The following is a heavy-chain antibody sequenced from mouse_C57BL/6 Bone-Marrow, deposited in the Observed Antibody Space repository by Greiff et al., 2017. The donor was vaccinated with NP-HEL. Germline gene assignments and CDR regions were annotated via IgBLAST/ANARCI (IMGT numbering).Heavy chain of an antibody. CDR1: GFTFSSYA. J-gene: IGHJ3*01. Sequence: EVQGVESGGGLVKPGGSLKLSCAASGFTFSSYAMSWVRQTPEKRLEWVATISDGGSYTYYPDNVKGRFTISRDNAKNNLYLQMSHLKSEDTAMYYCARGGGRFQAWFAYWGQGTLVTVSA. D-gene: IGHD3-2*02. V-gene: IGHV5-4*01. CDR3: ARGGGRFQAWFAY. CDR2: ISDGGSYT.